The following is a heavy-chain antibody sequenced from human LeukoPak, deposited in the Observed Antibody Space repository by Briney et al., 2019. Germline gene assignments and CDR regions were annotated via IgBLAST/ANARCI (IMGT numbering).Heavy chain of an antibody. J-gene: IGHJ5*02. V-gene: IGHV1-18*01. CDR1: GYSFTSYV. CDR2: ISAYNGNT. CDR3: AREDYEENWFDP. Sequence: ASVMVSCKASGYSFTSYVIGGVRQAPGQWLEWMGCISAYNGNTNYAQKLQGRVTMTTDTSTSTAYMELRSLRSDDTAVYYCAREDYEENWFDPWGQGTLVTVSS. D-gene: IGHD4-17*01.